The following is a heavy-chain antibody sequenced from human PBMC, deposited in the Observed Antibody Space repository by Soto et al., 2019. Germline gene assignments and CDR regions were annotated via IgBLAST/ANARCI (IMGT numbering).Heavy chain of an antibody. D-gene: IGHD3-22*01. Sequence: QVQLVQSGAEVKKPGSSVKVSCKASGGTFSSYAISWVRQAPGQGLEWMGGIIPIFGTANYAQKFQGRVTITADESTSTAYMELSSLRSEDTAVYYCARDLDSTPWRQVGSAFDIWGQGTMVTVSS. CDR2: IIPIFGTA. V-gene: IGHV1-69*01. J-gene: IGHJ3*02. CDR3: ARDLDSTPWRQVGSAFDI. CDR1: GGTFSSYA.